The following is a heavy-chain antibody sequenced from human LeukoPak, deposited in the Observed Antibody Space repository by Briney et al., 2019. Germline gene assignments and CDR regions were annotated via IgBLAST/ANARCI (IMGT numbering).Heavy chain of an antibody. CDR3: ARLRVSGSYLYYFDY. D-gene: IGHD1-26*01. CDR1: GGSISSRSYY. CDR2: IYYDGST. Sequence: SETLSLTCTVSGGSISSRSYYWGWIRQPPGKGLEWIGNIYYDGSTYYNPSLKSRLTISVDTSKNQFTLKLSSVTAADTAVYYCARLRVSGSYLYYFDYWGQGTLVTVSS. J-gene: IGHJ4*02. V-gene: IGHV4-39*06.